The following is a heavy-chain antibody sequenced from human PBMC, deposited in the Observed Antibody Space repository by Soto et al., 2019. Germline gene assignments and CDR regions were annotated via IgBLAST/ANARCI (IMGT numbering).Heavy chain of an antibody. J-gene: IGHJ4*02. CDR2: IGGST. CDR3: ARLMIAAGSDY. V-gene: IGHV3-23*01. Sequence: GGSLRLSCAASGFTFGSYAMTWVRQAPGKGLEWVSEIGGSTDYADSVKGRFTISRDNSKNTLYLQMNSLRAEDTAVYYCARLMIAAGSDYWGQGTLVTVSS. CDR1: GFTFGSYA. D-gene: IGHD6-13*01.